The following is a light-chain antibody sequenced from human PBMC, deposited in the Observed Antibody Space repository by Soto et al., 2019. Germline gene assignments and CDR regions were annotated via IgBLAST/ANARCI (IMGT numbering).Light chain of an antibody. V-gene: IGKV2-28*01. Sequence: DIVMTQSPLSLPVSPGEPASISCRSSQSLLYSNGNNYLDWYLQKPGQSPQLLIYLGSSRASGVPDRFSASGSGTDSTLKISRVEAEDVGVYYCMQALQTPPTFGQGTRVEIK. CDR2: LGS. J-gene: IGKJ1*01. CDR3: MQALQTPPT. CDR1: QSLLYSNGNNY.